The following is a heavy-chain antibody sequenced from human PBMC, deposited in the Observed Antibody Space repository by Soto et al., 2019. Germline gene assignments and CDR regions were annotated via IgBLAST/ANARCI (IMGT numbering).Heavy chain of an antibody. CDR3: ARETWWRLDY. V-gene: IGHV3-7*04. CDR2: INPDGRDE. Sequence: EVQLVESGGGLVQPGGSLRLSCAASGLPFSSHYMSWIRQAPGRGREWVAKINPDGRDEQYADSVRGRFTVSRDNTKYLVFLQMTGRRVEATAVYYCARETWWRLDYWGQGNLVTVSS. D-gene: IGHD2-15*01. CDR1: GLPFSSHY. J-gene: IGHJ4*02.